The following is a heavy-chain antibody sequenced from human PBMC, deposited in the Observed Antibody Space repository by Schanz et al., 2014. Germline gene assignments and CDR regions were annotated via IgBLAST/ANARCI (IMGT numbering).Heavy chain of an antibody. CDR3: ARGVARERYSDWLELDY. CDR1: TFTFSSYW. J-gene: IGHJ4*02. D-gene: IGHD3-9*01. Sequence: EVQLVESGGGLVQSGGSLRLSCAASTFTFSSYWMHWVRQAPGKGLVWVSRIDRDGSRTNYADSVKGRFTISRDSPKNRLYLQMNSLRPEDSGVYYCARGVARERYSDWLELDYWGQGTLVTVSS. CDR2: IDRDGSRT. V-gene: IGHV3-74*02.